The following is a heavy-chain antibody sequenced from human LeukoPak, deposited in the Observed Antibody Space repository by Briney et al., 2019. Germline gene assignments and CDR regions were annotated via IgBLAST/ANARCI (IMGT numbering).Heavy chain of an antibody. CDR3: ARAAMVRGVISGGLS. D-gene: IGHD3-10*01. J-gene: IGHJ4*01. V-gene: IGHV4-59*07. Sequence: SDSLSLTCTVSGGSISSYYWSWIRQPPGKGLEWLGYIYYSGSTNYNPSLKSRVTISVDTSKNQFSLKLSSVTAADTAVYYCARAAMVRGVISGGLSWGQGTLGTGSS. CDR1: GGSISSYY. CDR2: IYYSGST.